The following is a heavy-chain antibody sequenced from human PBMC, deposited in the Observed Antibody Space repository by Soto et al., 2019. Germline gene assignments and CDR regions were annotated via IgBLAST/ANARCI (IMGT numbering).Heavy chain of an antibody. D-gene: IGHD3-3*01. CDR2: ISYDGSNK. Sequence: QVQLVESGGGVVQPGRSLRLSCAASGFTFSSYGMHWVRQAPGKGLEWVAVISYDGSNKYYADSVKGRFTISRDNSKNTLYLQMNSLRAEDTAVYYCATSHYYYYYYMDVWGKGTTVTVSS. CDR1: GFTFSSYG. V-gene: IGHV3-30*03. CDR3: ATSHYYYYYYMDV. J-gene: IGHJ6*03.